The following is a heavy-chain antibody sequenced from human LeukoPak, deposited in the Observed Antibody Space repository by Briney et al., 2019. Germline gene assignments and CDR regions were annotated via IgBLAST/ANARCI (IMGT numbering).Heavy chain of an antibody. V-gene: IGHV4-34*01. CDR3: ARGRYVLLWFGELPGWFDP. CDR2: INHSGST. D-gene: IGHD3-10*01. CDR1: GGSFSGYY. J-gene: IGHJ5*02. Sequence: SETLSLTCAVYGGSFSGYYWSWIRQPPGKGLEWIGEINHSGSTNYNPSLKSRVTIPVDTSKNQFSLKLSSVTAADTAVYYCARGRYVLLWFGELPGWFDPWGQGTLVTVSS.